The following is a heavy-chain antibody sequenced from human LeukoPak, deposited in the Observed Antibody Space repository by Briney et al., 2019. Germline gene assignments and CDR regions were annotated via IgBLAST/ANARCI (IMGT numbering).Heavy chain of an antibody. V-gene: IGHV4-59*12. CDR3: ARDQVEGGDYAEDSLNYYYYMDV. J-gene: IGHJ6*03. D-gene: IGHD4-17*01. CDR2: IYYSGST. CDR1: GGSISSYY. Sequence: PSETLSLTCTVSGGSISSYYWSWIRQPPGKGLEWIGYIYYSGSTNYNPSLKSRVTISVDTSKNQFSLKLSSVTAADTAVYYCARDQVEGGDYAEDSLNYYYYMDVWGKGTTVTVSS.